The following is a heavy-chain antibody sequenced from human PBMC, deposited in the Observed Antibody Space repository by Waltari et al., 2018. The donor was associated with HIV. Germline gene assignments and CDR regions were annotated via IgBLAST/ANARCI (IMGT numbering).Heavy chain of an antibody. V-gene: IGHV4-39*07. CDR3: ARGGGGSSGWYTGEYNWFDP. CDR2: IYYSGST. D-gene: IGHD6-19*01. Sequence: QLQLQESGPGLVKPSETLSLTCTVSGGSISSSSYYWGWIRQPPGTGLEWIGSIYYSGSTYYNPSLKSRVTISVDTSKNQFSLKLSSVTAADTAVYYCARGGGGSSGWYTGEYNWFDPWGQGTLVTVSS. CDR1: GGSISSSSYY. J-gene: IGHJ5*02.